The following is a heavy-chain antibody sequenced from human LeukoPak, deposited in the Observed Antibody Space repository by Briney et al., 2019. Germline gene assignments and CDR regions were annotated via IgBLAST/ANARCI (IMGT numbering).Heavy chain of an antibody. CDR3: ARDRDGSGNFDL. Sequence: ASVKVSCKASGGTFSSYAISWVRQAPGQGLEWMGRIIPILGIANYAQMFQGRVTITADKSTSTAYMELSSLRSEDTAVYYCARDRDGSGNFDLWGRGTLVTVSS. D-gene: IGHD3-10*01. CDR2: IIPILGIA. V-gene: IGHV1-69*04. J-gene: IGHJ2*01. CDR1: GGTFSSYA.